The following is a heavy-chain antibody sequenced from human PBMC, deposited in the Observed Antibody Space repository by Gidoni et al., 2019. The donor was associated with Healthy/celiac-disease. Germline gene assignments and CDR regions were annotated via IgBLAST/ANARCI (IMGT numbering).Heavy chain of an antibody. J-gene: IGHJ4*02. V-gene: IGHV3-21*01. Sequence: EVQLVESGGGLVKPGGSLTLSCAASGFTFSSYRMNWVRQAPGKGLEWISSISSISSYIYYADSVKVRFTISRDNAKNSLYLQMHSLRAEDTAVYDCARIYEGIDYWGQGTLVTVSS. CDR1: GFTFSSYR. D-gene: IGHD3-16*01. CDR2: ISSISSYI. CDR3: ARIYEGIDY.